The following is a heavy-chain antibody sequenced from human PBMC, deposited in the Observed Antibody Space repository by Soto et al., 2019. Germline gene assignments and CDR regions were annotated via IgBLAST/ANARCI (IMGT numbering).Heavy chain of an antibody. CDR1: GFTFSDHY. CDR3: ARDLWSGYDY. J-gene: IGHJ4*02. D-gene: IGHD3-3*01. CDR2: TRNKANSYTT. V-gene: IGHV3-72*01. Sequence: EVQLVESGGGLVQPGGSLRLSCAASGFTFSDHYMDWVRQAPGKGLEWVGRTRNKANSYTTVYAASVKGRFTISRDDSSNSLYLQMNSLKTEDTAVYYCARDLWSGYDYGGQGTLVTVSS.